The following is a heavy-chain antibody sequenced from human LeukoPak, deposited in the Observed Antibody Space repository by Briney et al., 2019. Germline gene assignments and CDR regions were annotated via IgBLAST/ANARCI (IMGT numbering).Heavy chain of an antibody. Sequence: PSETLSLTCTVSGGSISSFYWGWIRQPPGKGLEWIGYIYYSGSTKYNPSLKSRVTISVDTSKNQFSLRLNSVTAADTAVYYCARDAGATFDYWGQGTLVTVSS. V-gene: IGHV4-59*01. CDR2: IYYSGST. D-gene: IGHD1-26*01. CDR3: ARDAGATFDY. CDR1: GGSISSFY. J-gene: IGHJ4*02.